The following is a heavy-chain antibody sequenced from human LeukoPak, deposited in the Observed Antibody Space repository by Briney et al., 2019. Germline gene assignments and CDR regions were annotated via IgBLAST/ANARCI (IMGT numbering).Heavy chain of an antibody. J-gene: IGHJ4*02. CDR2: ISHTGTTM. D-gene: IGHD6-19*01. Sequence: GSLRLSCAASGFPFSDHYMSWIRPAPGKGLEWVSYISHTGTTMYYADSVKGRFTLSRDNARNSLYLQMNSLRAEDTAVYFCAREIAVAGRDYWGQGTLVTVSS. CDR3: AREIAVAGRDY. CDR1: GFPFSDHY. V-gene: IGHV3-11*04.